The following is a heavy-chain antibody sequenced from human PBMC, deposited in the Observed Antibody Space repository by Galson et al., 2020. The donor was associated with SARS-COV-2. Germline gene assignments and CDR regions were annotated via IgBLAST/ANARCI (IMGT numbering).Heavy chain of an antibody. CDR2: IYISGST. V-gene: IGHV4-61*02. J-gene: IGHJ6*03. CDR1: GGSISSGSYY. Sequence: SETLSLTCTVSGGSISSGSYYWSWIRQPAGKGLEWIGRIYISGSTNYNPSLKSRGTISVDTSKNQFSLKLSSVTAADTAVYYCARNGGHFYYYLDVWGKGTTVTISS. CDR3: ARNGGHFYYYLDV.